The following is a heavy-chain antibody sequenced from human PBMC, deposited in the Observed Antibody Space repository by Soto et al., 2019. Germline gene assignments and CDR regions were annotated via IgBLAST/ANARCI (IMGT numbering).Heavy chain of an antibody. Sequence: PGGSLRLSCVASGFTFRGSTIHWVRQASGKGLEWLGLISIKPNNFATVYAASVTGRFTISRDDSKNTAFLQMNSLKTEDTAVYYCTRAYDNSNYYFDYWGRGTLVTVSS. V-gene: IGHV3-73*01. J-gene: IGHJ4*02. D-gene: IGHD3-22*01. CDR2: ISIKPNNFAT. CDR3: TRAYDNSNYYFDY. CDR1: GFTFRGST.